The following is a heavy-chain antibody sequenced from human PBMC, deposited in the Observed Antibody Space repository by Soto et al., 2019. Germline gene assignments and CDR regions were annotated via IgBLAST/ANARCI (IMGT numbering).Heavy chain of an antibody. CDR3: ARDDGWNYRYYDMEV. D-gene: IGHD1-7*01. Sequence: VQLVQSGAEVKTPGSSVKVSCKASGDTFRSYSIAWVRQAPGQGLEWMGGIIPVFRSINYSQKFQGRVTITSDESTTTASMWLTSLRPQDTAVYFCARDDGWNYRYYDMEVWGQGTTVTVS. J-gene: IGHJ6*02. V-gene: IGHV1-69*05. CDR1: GDTFRSYS. CDR2: IIPVFRSI.